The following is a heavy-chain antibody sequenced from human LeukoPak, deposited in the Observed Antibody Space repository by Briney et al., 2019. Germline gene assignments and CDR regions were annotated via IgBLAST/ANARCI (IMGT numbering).Heavy chain of an antibody. CDR2: ITISTGFI. CDR3: ARETPYSSSWTVFDY. CDR1: GFTFSDYN. J-gene: IGHJ4*02. Sequence: GGSMRLSCAASGFTFSDYNMNWVRQAPGKGLEWVAYITISTGFIYYADSVKGRFTISRDNAKNSLYLQMNSLRAEDTAVYCCARETPYSSSWTVFDYWGQGTLVTVSS. V-gene: IGHV3-21*06. D-gene: IGHD6-13*01.